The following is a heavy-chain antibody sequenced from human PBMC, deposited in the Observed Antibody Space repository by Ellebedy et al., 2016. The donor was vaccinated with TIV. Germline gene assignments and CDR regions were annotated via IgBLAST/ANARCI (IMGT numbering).Heavy chain of an antibody. D-gene: IGHD3-10*01. Sequence: GESLKISCKGSGYSFTSYWIGWVRHMPGKGLEWMGLIFPPDSHTRYSPSSQGQVVISVDKSITTAYLQWNSLKASDTAMYYCARLGYHYGQGDYWGQGTLVTVSS. CDR2: IFPPDSHT. CDR3: ARLGYHYGQGDY. CDR1: GYSFTSYW. V-gene: IGHV5-51*01. J-gene: IGHJ4*02.